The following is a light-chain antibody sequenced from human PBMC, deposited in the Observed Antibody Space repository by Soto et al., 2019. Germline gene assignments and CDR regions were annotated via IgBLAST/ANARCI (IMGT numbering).Light chain of an antibody. CDR3: QQSNSIPRK. V-gene: IGKV1-39*01. Sequence: QSASSSLTPVSHNAPISGRASQSISKYLTWYQQKPGQAPNLVIYAASRLHSGAPSRFSGSASGTDFTLTISSLQPEDFATYYCQQSNSIPRKFGGGTKVEI. CDR1: QSISKY. CDR2: AAS. J-gene: IGKJ4*02.